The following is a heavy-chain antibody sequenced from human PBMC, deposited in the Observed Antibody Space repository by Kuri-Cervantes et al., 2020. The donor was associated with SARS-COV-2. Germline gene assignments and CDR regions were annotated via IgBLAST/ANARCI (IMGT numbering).Heavy chain of an antibody. Sequence: ASVKVSCKASGYTFTSYDINWVRQATGQGLEWMGWMNPNCGNTGYAQKFQGRVTITRDTSISTAYMELSRLRSDDTAVYYCARASSIVVVPAAPFDYWGQGTLVTVSS. D-gene: IGHD2-2*01. CDR1: GYTFTSYD. CDR2: MNPNCGNT. J-gene: IGHJ4*02. V-gene: IGHV1-8*03. CDR3: ARASSIVVVPAAPFDY.